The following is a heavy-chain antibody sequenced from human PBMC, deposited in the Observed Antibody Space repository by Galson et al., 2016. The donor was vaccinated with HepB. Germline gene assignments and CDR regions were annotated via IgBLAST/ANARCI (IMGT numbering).Heavy chain of an antibody. V-gene: IGHV4-30-2*01. CDR1: GGSISTVGYA. D-gene: IGHD1-1*01. J-gene: IGHJ4*02. CDR3: ARREWGTYYFHY. CDR2: ISHSGST. Sequence: TLSLTCAVSGGSISTVGYAWSWIRQPPGKGLEWIGYISHSGSTYSNPSLKSRLTISVDKSKNQFSLKLSSVTAADTAVYYCARREWGTYYFHYWGQGTLVTVSS.